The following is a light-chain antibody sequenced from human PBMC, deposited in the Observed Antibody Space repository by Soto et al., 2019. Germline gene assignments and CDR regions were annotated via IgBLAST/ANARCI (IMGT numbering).Light chain of an antibody. CDR1: QSISDT. V-gene: IGKV3-15*01. Sequence: EIVMTQSPPTQSVSPGGRATLSCRASQSISDTLAWYQQKPGQAPRLLIHGASTRATGIPARFSGSGSGTDFTLTISSLQSEDFAVYYCQQYNNWPWTFGQGTKVDIK. CDR3: QQYNNWPWT. J-gene: IGKJ1*01. CDR2: GAS.